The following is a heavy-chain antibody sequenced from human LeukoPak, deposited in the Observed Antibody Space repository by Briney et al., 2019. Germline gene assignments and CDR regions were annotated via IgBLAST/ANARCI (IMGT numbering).Heavy chain of an antibody. CDR3: AKGRIPLLMGTGFDY. J-gene: IGHJ4*02. D-gene: IGHD3-10*01. CDR2: ISYDGSNK. Sequence: GRSLRLSCAASGFTFSSYGMHWVRQAPGKGLEWVAVISYDGSNKYYADSVKGRFTISRDNSKNTLYLQMNSLRAEDTAVYYCAKGRIPLLMGTGFDYWGQGTLVTVSS. V-gene: IGHV3-30*18. CDR1: GFTFSSYG.